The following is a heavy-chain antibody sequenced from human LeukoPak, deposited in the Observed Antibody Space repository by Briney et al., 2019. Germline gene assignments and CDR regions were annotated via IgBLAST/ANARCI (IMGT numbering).Heavy chain of an antibody. Sequence: PGGSLRLSCAASGFTFSSYAMSWVRQAPGKGLEWVSAISGSGDSTYHADSVKGHFTISRDNSKNTLYLQMTSLRAEDTAVYYCAKGARRNYCSGGTCYLSYYYYMDVWGKGTTVTVS. CDR3: AKGARRNYCSGGTCYLSYYYYMDV. D-gene: IGHD2-15*01. CDR2: ISGSGDST. J-gene: IGHJ6*03. CDR1: GFTFSSYA. V-gene: IGHV3-23*01.